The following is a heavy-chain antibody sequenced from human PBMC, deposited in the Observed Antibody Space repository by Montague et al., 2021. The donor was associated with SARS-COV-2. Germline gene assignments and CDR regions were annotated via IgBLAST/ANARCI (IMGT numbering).Heavy chain of an antibody. CDR3: ARDNYDYVWGSYRYIH. D-gene: IGHD3-16*02. Sequence: SLRLSCAASGFTFSSYAMHWVRQAPGKGLEWVAVISYDGSNKYYADSVKGRFTISRDNSKNTLYLQMNSLRAEDTAVYYCARDNYDYVWGSYRYIHWGQGTLVTVSS. CDR2: ISYDGSNK. J-gene: IGHJ4*02. CDR1: GFTFSSYA. V-gene: IGHV3-30*04.